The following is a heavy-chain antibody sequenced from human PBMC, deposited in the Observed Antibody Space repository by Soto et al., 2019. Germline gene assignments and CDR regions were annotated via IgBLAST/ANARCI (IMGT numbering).Heavy chain of an antibody. CDR3: ARVREGYPEY. CDR2: INPSGGSK. Sequence: ASVKGSCKASGYTFTSYYMHWVRQDPGQGLEWMGIINPSGGSKSYAQKFQGRVTMTRDTSTSTVYMELSRLRSEDTAVYSCARVREGYPEYWGQGTLVTVSS. J-gene: IGHJ4*02. CDR1: GYTFTSYY. V-gene: IGHV1-46*01. D-gene: IGHD2-2*01.